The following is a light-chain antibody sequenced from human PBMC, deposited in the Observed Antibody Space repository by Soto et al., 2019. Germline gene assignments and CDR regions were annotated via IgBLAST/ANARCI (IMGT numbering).Light chain of an antibody. V-gene: IGKV2-30*02. Sequence: DVVMTQSPFSLPVTLGQPASISCRSSQSLLHSDGNTYLNWFQQRPGQSPRRLIYKVSNRDSGVPVRFSGSGSGTDFTLTISRVEAEDVGFYFCMQASHWPPYTFGQGTKLEIK. CDR2: KVS. CDR1: QSLLHSDGNTY. J-gene: IGKJ2*01. CDR3: MQASHWPPYT.